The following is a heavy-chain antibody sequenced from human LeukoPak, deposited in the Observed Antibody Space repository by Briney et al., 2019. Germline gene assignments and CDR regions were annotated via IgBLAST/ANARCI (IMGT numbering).Heavy chain of an antibody. Sequence: SETLSLTCTVSGGSISSYYWSWIRQPPGKGLEWIGYIYYSGSTNYNPPLKSRVTISVDTSKNQFSLKLSSVTAADTAVYYCARGYCTNGVCYEIDYWGQGTLVTVSS. D-gene: IGHD2-8*01. CDR1: GGSISSYY. CDR2: IYYSGST. V-gene: IGHV4-59*01. J-gene: IGHJ4*02. CDR3: ARGYCTNGVCYEIDY.